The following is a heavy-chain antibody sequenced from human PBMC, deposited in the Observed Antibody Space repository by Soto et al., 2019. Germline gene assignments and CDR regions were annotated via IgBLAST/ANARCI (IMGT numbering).Heavy chain of an antibody. V-gene: IGHV4-59*11. CDR3: ATDYNRGNSGCDKLDY. J-gene: IGHJ4*02. Sequence: SIRSLYWRWFRQLPGEGLERREDIYYSGSTNSNPSLKSRVTISVDTTKNQFSLKLNSVTAADTAVYYCATDYNRGNSGCDKLDYWGQGTLVTVSS. CDR1: SIRSLY. D-gene: IGHD5-12*01. CDR2: IYYSGST.